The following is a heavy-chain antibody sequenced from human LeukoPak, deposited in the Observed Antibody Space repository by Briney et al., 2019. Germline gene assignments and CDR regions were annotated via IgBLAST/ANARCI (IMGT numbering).Heavy chain of an antibody. CDR2: ISWNSGSI. CDR3: AKDKGDYYDSSGYYSGRAFDI. V-gene: IGHV3-9*01. CDR1: GFTFDDYA. Sequence: GGSLRLSCAASGFTFDDYAMHWVRQAPGKGLGWVSGISWNSGSIGYADSVKGRFTISRDNAKNSLYLQMNSLRAEDTALYYCAKDKGDYYDSSGYYSGRAFDIWGQGTMVTVSS. D-gene: IGHD3-22*01. J-gene: IGHJ3*02.